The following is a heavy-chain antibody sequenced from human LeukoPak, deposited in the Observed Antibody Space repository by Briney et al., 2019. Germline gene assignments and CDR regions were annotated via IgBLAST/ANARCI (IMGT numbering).Heavy chain of an antibody. Sequence: GGSLRLSCAASGFTFSNAWMTWVRQAPGKGLEWVGRIKRKTVGGTTDYAAPVKGRFTISRDDSKDTLYLQMNSLVIADTGVYYCTTCGYSGYDSNYWGQGVLVTVSS. D-gene: IGHD5-12*01. J-gene: IGHJ4*02. V-gene: IGHV3-15*01. CDR2: IKRKTVGGTT. CDR1: GFTFSNAW. CDR3: TTCGYSGYDSNY.